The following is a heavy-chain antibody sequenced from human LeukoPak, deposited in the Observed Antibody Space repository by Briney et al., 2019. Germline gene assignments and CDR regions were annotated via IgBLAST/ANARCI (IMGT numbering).Heavy chain of an antibody. V-gene: IGHV1-18*01. D-gene: IGHD3-3*01. Sequence: ASVKVSCKASGYTFTSYGISWVRQAPGQGLEWMGWISAYNGNTNYAQKLQGRVTMTTDTSTSTAYMELRSLRSDDTAVYYCARAPLEITIFGVVPSPDYWGQGTLVTVYS. J-gene: IGHJ4*02. CDR2: ISAYNGNT. CDR1: GYTFTSYG. CDR3: ARAPLEITIFGVVPSPDY.